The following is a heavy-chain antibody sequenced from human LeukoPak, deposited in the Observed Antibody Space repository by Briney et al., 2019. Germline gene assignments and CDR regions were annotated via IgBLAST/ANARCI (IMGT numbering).Heavy chain of an antibody. Sequence: GGSLRLSCAASGFAFGSYWMTWVRQAPGKGLEWVGNIQKDGSEKNYVDSVKGRFTISRDNAKNSLYLQMNSLRAEDTAVYYCARDSGNSGYDVNDYWGQGTQVTVFS. CDR2: IQKDGSEK. D-gene: IGHD5-12*01. CDR1: GFAFGSYW. CDR3: ARDSGNSGYDVNDY. V-gene: IGHV3-7*01. J-gene: IGHJ4*02.